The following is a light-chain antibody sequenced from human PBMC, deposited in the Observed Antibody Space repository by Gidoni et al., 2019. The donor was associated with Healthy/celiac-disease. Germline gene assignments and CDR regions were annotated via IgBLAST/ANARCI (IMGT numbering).Light chain of an antibody. CDR2: GNS. CDR1: SSNIGAVYD. J-gene: IGLJ2*01. V-gene: IGLV1-40*01. Sequence: QSVLTQPPSVSGAPGQRVTTSCTVSSSNIGAVYDVQWYQQLPGTAPKLLIYGNSNRPSGVPDRFSGSKSGTSASLAITGLQAEDEADYYCQSYDSSLSGSVFGGGTKLTVL. CDR3: QSYDSSLSGSV.